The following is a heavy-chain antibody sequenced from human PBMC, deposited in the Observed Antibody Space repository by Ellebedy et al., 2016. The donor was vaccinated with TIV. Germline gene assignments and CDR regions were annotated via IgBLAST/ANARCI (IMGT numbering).Heavy chain of an antibody. CDR3: ARRSTDFAFDS. V-gene: IGHV3-23*01. CDR2: ISANGGTT. Sequence: PGGSLRLSCEASGFTFSSYAMSWVRQAPGKGLEWVSIISANGGTTYYADSVKGRFTISRDNSKNTLFLQMSSLRAEDTAVYFCARRSTDFAFDSWGQGTLVTVSS. D-gene: IGHD3/OR15-3a*01. CDR1: GFTFSSYA. J-gene: IGHJ4*02.